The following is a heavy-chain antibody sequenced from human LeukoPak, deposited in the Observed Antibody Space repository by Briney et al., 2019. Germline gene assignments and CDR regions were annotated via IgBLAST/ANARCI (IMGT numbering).Heavy chain of an antibody. D-gene: IGHD2-2*01. CDR1: GYTFTGYY. CDR2: INPNSGGT. CDR3: AREQALLGYCSSTSRQRGADWFDP. Sequence: ASVKVSCKASGYTFTGYYMHWVRQAPGQGLEWMGWINPNSGGTNYAQKFQGRVTMTRDTSISTAYMELSRLRSDDTAVYYCAREQALLGYCSSTSRQRGADWFDPWGQGTLVTVSS. V-gene: IGHV1-2*02. J-gene: IGHJ5*02.